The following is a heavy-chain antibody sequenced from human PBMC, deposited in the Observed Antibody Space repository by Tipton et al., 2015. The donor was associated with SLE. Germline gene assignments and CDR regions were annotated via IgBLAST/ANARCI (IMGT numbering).Heavy chain of an antibody. CDR2: IYYSGST. CDR1: GGSFSGYY. D-gene: IGHD6-13*01. CDR3: AKDGSSSWFLS. J-gene: IGHJ4*02. Sequence: TLSLTCAVYGGSFSGYYWSWIRQPPGKGLEWIGSIYYSGSTYYNSSLKSRVTISVDTSKNQFSLKLSSVTAADTAVYYCAKDGSSSWFLSWGQGTLVTVSS. V-gene: IGHV4-34*01.